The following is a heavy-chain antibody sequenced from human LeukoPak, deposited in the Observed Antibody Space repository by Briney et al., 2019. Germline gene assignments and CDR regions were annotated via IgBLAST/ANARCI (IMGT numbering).Heavy chain of an antibody. V-gene: IGHV3-30*18. D-gene: IGHD4-17*01. CDR3: AKGRNEDGDAALNY. CDR1: GFTFSSYG. J-gene: IGHJ4*02. Sequence: PGRSLRLSCAASGFTFSSYGMHWVRQAPGKGLEWVAVISCDGSNKYYADSVKGRFTISRDNSKNTLYLQMNSLRAEDTAAYHCAKGRNEDGDAALNYWGQGTLVTVSS. CDR2: ISCDGSNK.